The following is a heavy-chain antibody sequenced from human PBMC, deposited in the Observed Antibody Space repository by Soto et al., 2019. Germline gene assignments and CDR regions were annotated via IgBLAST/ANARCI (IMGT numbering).Heavy chain of an antibody. CDR1: GFTFSSYA. CDR2: ISGSGGRT. CDR3: AKGPPNLWTGPYYFDY. Sequence: EVQLLESGGGLVQPGGSLRLSCAASGFTFSSYAMSWVRQAPGKGLEWVSAISGSGGRTYYADYVKGRFTISRDNAKNTLYLQMNSLRAEDTAVYYCAKGPPNLWTGPYYFDYWGQGTLVNVSS. D-gene: IGHD3-3*01. J-gene: IGHJ4*02. V-gene: IGHV3-23*01.